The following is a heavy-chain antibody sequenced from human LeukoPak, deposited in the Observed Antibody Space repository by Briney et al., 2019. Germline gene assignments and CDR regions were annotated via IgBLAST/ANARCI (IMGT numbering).Heavy chain of an antibody. CDR3: ARWIQDGTYCSGGSCLAAFDI. CDR1: GYTFTGYY. D-gene: IGHD2-15*01. Sequence: ASVKVSCKASGYTFTGYYMHWVRQAPGQGLEWMGWINPNSGGTNYAQKFQGWVTMTRDTSISTAYMELSRLRSDDTAVYYCARWIQDGTYCSGGSCLAAFDIWGQGTMVTVSS. V-gene: IGHV1-2*04. J-gene: IGHJ3*02. CDR2: INPNSGGT.